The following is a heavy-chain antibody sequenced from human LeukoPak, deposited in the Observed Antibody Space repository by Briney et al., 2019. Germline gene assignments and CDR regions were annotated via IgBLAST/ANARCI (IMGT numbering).Heavy chain of an antibody. Sequence: PGGSLTLSCAASGFTFSNAWMSWVRQAPGKGLDWVGRIRSKTDGGTTDHAASVKGRFTISRDDSSNMLYLQMNSLKTEDTAVYYCSTWTDLYDYWGQGTLVTVSS. V-gene: IGHV3-15*01. J-gene: IGHJ4*02. D-gene: IGHD3/OR15-3a*01. CDR1: GFTFSNAW. CDR3: STWTDLYDY. CDR2: IRSKTDGGTT.